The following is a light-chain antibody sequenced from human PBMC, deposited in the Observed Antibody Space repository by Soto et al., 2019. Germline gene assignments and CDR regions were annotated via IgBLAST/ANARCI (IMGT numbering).Light chain of an antibody. CDR1: SSNIGAGYD. CDR2: DNS. V-gene: IGLV1-40*01. CDR3: QSYDSSLSAPYV. J-gene: IGLJ1*01. Sequence: QSVLTQPPSVSGAPGQRVTISCTGSSSNIGAGYDVHWYQQLPGTAPKLLIYDNSNRPSGVPDRFSGSKSGNSASLAITGLQAEDEADYYCQSYDSSLSAPYVFGTGTKVTVL.